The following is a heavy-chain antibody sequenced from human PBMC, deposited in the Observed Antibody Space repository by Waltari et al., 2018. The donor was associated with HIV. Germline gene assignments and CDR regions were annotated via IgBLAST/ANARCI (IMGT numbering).Heavy chain of an antibody. CDR3: ARGDCSGGGCDWFDP. V-gene: IGHV1-8*01. J-gene: IGHJ5*02. CDR2: MNPKSGNT. D-gene: IGHD2-15*01. CDR1: GYTFTSYD. Sequence: QVQLVQSGPEVKKPGASVKVYCKASGYTFTSYDINWVRPATGQGLQWMGWMNPKSGNTGYEQNFQGRGSMTRNTSISTAYMEISSLKSEDTAVYYCARGDCSGGGCDWFDPWGQGTLVTVSS.